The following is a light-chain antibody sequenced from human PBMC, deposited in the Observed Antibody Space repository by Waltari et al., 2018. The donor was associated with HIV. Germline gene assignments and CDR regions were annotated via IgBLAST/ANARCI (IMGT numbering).Light chain of an antibody. CDR1: ILPSKY. V-gene: IGLV3-10*01. CDR2: EGY. J-gene: IGLJ3*02. Sequence: SYELPQPPSVSVSPGQPARITCSGGILPSKYPFWYQQKSGQAPVAVIYEGYKRPSGIPERFSCSGSGTMATLTISGAQVEDEGDYYCYSTDSSGKGVFGGGTKLTVL. CDR3: YSTDSSGKGV.